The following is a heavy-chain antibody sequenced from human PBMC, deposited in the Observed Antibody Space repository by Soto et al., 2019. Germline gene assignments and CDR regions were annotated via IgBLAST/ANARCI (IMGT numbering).Heavy chain of an antibody. J-gene: IGHJ3*02. CDR3: TRETLYCSGGSCYEELDAFDI. CDR1: GFTFGDYA. CDR2: IRSKAYGGTT. D-gene: IGHD2-15*01. V-gene: IGHV3-49*03. Sequence: GGSLRLSCTASGFTFGDYAMSWFRQAPGKGLEWVGFIRSKAYGGTTEYAASVKGRFTISRDDSKSIAYLQMNSLKTEDTAVYYCTRETLYCSGGSCYEELDAFDIWGQGTMVTVS.